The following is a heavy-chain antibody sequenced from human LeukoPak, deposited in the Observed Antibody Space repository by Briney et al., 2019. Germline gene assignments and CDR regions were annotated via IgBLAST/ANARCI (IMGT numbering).Heavy chain of an antibody. D-gene: IGHD1-26*01. CDR3: ATDLIVGATTVDY. CDR2: ITPIFGTA. Sequence: SVTVSCKASGCTFSSYAISWVRQAPGQGLEWMGGITPIFGTANYAQKFQGRVTITTDESTSTAYMELSSLRSEDTAVYYCATDLIVGATTVDYWGQGTLVTVSS. CDR1: GCTFSSYA. J-gene: IGHJ4*02. V-gene: IGHV1-69*05.